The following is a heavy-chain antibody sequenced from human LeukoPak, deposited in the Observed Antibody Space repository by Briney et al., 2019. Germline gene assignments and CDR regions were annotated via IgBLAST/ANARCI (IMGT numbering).Heavy chain of an antibody. CDR1: GGSFSGYY. CDR3: ATEHCNSDNCKRRWATVRRGYFAY. J-gene: IGHJ4*02. D-gene: IGHD2/OR15-2a*01. Sequence: PSETLSLTCAVYGGSFSGYYWRWIRQPPGKGLEGIGEINHSGITNYHPSLKSRVTISVDTSKNQFSLKLSSVTAADTAVYYCATEHCNSDNCKRRWATVRRGYFAYWGQGTLVSVSS. CDR2: INHSGIT. V-gene: IGHV4-34*01.